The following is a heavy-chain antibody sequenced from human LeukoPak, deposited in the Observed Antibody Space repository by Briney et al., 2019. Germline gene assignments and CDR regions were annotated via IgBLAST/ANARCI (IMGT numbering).Heavy chain of an antibody. Sequence: SQTLSLTCAVSGGSISSGGYSWSWIRQPPGKGLEWIGYIYHSGSTYYNPSLKSRVTISVDRSKNQFSLKLSSVTAADTAVYYCARVRYYYGQSTYFDNWGQGTLVTVSS. CDR2: IYHSGST. CDR1: GGSISSGGYS. D-gene: IGHD3-10*01. V-gene: IGHV4-30-2*01. CDR3: ARVRYYYGQSTYFDN. J-gene: IGHJ4*02.